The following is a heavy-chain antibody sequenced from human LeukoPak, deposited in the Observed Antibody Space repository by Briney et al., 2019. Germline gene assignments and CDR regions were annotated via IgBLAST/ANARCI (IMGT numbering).Heavy chain of an antibody. V-gene: IGHV7-4-1*02. CDR3: ARDPNHYYDSSAYFGDY. D-gene: IGHD3-22*01. CDR1: GYTFTNYA. Sequence: VASVTVSCTASGYTFTNYAMNWVRQAPGQGLEWMGWINTNTGNPTYSQGFTGRFVFSLDTSVSTSYLQLSSLKTEDTAVYYCARDPNHYYDSSAYFGDYWGRGTLVTVSS. J-gene: IGHJ4*02. CDR2: INTNTGNP.